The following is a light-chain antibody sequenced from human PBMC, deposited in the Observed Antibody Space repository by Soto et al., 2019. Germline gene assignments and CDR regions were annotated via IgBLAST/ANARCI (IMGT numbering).Light chain of an antibody. Sequence: EIVLTQSPGTLSLSPGETATLSCRASQTIGSTYLAWYQQKPGQAPRLLIFGSSNRATGIPDRFTGSGSGTDFTLTITTLEPEDFAVYYCQQYGSSPRTFGLGTKVDIK. V-gene: IGKV3-20*01. CDR3: QQYGSSPRT. CDR2: GSS. CDR1: QTIGSTY. J-gene: IGKJ1*01.